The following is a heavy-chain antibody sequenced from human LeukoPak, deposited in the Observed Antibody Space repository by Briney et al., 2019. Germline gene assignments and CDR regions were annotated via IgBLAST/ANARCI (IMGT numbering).Heavy chain of an antibody. J-gene: IGHJ4*02. D-gene: IGHD1-1*01. CDR1: GFTISSDE. Sequence: GGSLRLSCAASGFTISSDEMNRARQVPGKGLEWISYIPSSGSPIYYADSVKGRFSISRDTAKNSLYLQMNSLRAEDTAVYYCARGGSSRPLAHWGQGTLVTVSS. CDR3: ARGGSSRPLAH. CDR2: IPSSGSPI. V-gene: IGHV3-48*03.